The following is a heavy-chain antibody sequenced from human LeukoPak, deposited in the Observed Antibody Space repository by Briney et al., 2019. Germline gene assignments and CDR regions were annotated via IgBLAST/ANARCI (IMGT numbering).Heavy chain of an antibody. Sequence: PGGSLRLSCEVSGFNFDDYSMHWVRQAPGKGLEWVASITSTSRAIYYADSVQGRFIISRDNAKNTVSLEMNSLRGEDAALYYCARDFPDNSLFDLWGRGTLVSVSS. V-gene: IGHV3-21*06. CDR1: GFNFDDYS. CDR2: ITSTSRAI. CDR3: ARDFPDNSLFDL. J-gene: IGHJ4*02. D-gene: IGHD5-24*01.